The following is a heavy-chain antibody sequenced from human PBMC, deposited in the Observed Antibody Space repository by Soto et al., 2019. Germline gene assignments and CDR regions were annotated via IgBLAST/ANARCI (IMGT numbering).Heavy chain of an antibody. D-gene: IGHD6-25*01. CDR3: ASNFRRLNSSYFYTDV. V-gene: IGHV4-34*01. J-gene: IGHJ6*03. Sequence: SETLSLTCAVYGGSFSGYYWSWIRQPPGKGLEWIGEINHSGSTNYNPSLKSRVTISVDTSKNQFSLKLSSVTAADTAVYYCASNFRRLNSSYFYTDVWGKGTTVTV. CDR2: INHSGST. CDR1: GGSFSGYY.